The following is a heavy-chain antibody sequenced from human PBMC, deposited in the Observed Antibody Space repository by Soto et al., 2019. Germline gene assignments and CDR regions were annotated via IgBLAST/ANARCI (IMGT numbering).Heavy chain of an antibody. V-gene: IGHV6-1*01. CDR3: ARYPQLIAVAGRVHDAFDI. Sequence: KQSQTLSLTCAISGDSVSSNSAAWNWIRQSPSRGLEWLGRTYYRSKWYNDYAVSVKSRITINPDTSKNQFSLQLNSVTPEDTAVYYCARYPQLIAVAGRVHDAFDIWGQGTMVTVSS. CDR2: TYYRSKWYN. D-gene: IGHD6-19*01. CDR1: GDSVSSNSAA. J-gene: IGHJ3*02.